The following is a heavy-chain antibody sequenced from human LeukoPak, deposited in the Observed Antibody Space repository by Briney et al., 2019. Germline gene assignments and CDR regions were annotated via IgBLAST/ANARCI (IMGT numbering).Heavy chain of an antibody. J-gene: IGHJ4*02. V-gene: IGHV3-33*01. CDR3: ARDDGSGGSCYPDY. D-gene: IGHD2-15*01. CDR1: GFTFSSYG. Sequence: PGGPLRLSCAASGFTFSSYGMHCVRQAPGKGLEGVAVIWYDGSHKNYADSVKGRFTISRDNSKSTVYLQMNSLSAEDMAVYYCARDDGSGGSCYPDYWGQGTLVTVSS. CDR2: IWYDGSHK.